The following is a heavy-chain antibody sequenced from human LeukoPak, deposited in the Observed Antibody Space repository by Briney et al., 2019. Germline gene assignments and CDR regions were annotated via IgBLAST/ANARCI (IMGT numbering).Heavy chain of an antibody. D-gene: IGHD6-13*01. CDR3: ARGYLSSWYINWFDP. V-gene: IGHV4-59*08. CDR1: GGSIRTYY. Sequence: SETLSLTCTVSGGSIRTYYWSWIRQPPGKGLEWIGTIYHSGSTYYNPSLKSRVTISVDTSKNQFSLKLSSVTAADTAVYYCARGYLSSWYINWFDPWGQGTLVTVSS. CDR2: IYHSGST. J-gene: IGHJ5*02.